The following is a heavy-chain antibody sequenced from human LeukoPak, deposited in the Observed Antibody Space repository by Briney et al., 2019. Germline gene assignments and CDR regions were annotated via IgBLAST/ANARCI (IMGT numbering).Heavy chain of an antibody. V-gene: IGHV3-23*01. CDR1: GFTFSSYA. J-gene: IGHJ4*02. CDR2: ISGSGGST. D-gene: IGHD4/OR15-4a*01. CDR3: ARRAGAYSHPYDY. Sequence: PGGSRRLSCAASGFTFSSYAISWVRQAPGKGLEWVSAISGSGGSTYYADSVKGRFTISRDNSRNTLFLQMNRLRAEDPAVYYCARRAGAYSHPYDYWGQGTLVTVSS.